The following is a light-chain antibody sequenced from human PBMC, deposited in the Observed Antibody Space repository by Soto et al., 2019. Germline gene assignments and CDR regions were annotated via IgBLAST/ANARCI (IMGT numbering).Light chain of an antibody. J-gene: IGKJ1*01. Sequence: EIVMTQSPATLSVSPGERATLSCRASQSVSSNLAWYQQKPGQAPRLLIYAASTRATGIPARFSGSGSGTEFTLTISSLQSEDFAVYYCQQYNNWPGTFGQGTKVEIK. CDR1: QSVSSN. V-gene: IGKV3-15*01. CDR2: AAS. CDR3: QQYNNWPGT.